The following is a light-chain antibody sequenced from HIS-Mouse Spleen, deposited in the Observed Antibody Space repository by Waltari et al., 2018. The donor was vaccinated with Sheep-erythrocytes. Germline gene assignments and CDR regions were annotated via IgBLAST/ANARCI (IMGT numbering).Light chain of an antibody. V-gene: IGLV2-11*01. CDR1: SSDVGGYNY. J-gene: IGLJ1*01. Sequence: QSALTQPRSVSGSPGQSVTISCTGTSSDVGGYNYVSWYQQHPGKAPKLMIYDVSKRPSGVPDRFSGSTSGNTASLTISGLQAEDEADYYCCSYAGSYNHVFATGPRSPS. CDR2: DVS. CDR3: CSYAGSYNHV.